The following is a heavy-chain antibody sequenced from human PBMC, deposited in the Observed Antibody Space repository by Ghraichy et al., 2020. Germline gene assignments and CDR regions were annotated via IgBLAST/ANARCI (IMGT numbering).Heavy chain of an antibody. D-gene: IGHD3-10*01. Sequence: SETLSLTCAVYGGSFSGYYWSWIRQPPGKGLEWIGEINHSGSTNYNPSLKSRVTISVDTSKNQFSLKLSSVTAADTAVYYCARRPVGWFGELLIIDYFDYWGQGTLVTVSS. CDR2: INHSGST. J-gene: IGHJ4*02. CDR1: GGSFSGYY. V-gene: IGHV4-34*01. CDR3: ARRPVGWFGELLIIDYFDY.